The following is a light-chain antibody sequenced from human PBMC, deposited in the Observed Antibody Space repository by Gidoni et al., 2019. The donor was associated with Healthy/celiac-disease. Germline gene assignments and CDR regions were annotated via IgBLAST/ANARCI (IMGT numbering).Light chain of an antibody. CDR3: QQYGSSAWT. Sequence: EIVFTQSPGTLSLSPGERATLSCRASQSVSSSNLAWYQQKPGQAPRLLIYGASSRATGIPDRFSGSGCGTDFTLTISRLEPEDFAVYYCQQYGSSAWTFGQGTKVEIK. CDR2: GAS. CDR1: QSVSSSN. J-gene: IGKJ1*01. V-gene: IGKV3-20*01.